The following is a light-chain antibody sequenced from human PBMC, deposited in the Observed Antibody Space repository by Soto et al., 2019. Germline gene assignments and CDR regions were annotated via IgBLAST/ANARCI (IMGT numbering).Light chain of an antibody. CDR2: GTS. CDR3: QQYGSSPYT. CDR1: QTVTTDY. V-gene: IGKV3-20*01. J-gene: IGKJ2*01. Sequence: EVVLTQSPGTLSLSPGERATLSCRASQTVTTDYLSWYQQKPGQAPRLLIFGTSTRATGIPDRFSGRRAGTDFSLTISRLEPEDFAVYYCQQYGSSPYTFGLGTKLEIK.